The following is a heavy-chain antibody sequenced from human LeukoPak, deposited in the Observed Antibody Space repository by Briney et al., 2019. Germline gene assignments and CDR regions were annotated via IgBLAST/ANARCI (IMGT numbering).Heavy chain of an antibody. CDR1: GGSISSSSYY. J-gene: IGHJ4*02. V-gene: IGHV4-39*07. Sequence: PSETLSLTCTVSGGSISSSSYYWGWIRQPPGKGLEWIGSIYYSGSTYYNPSLKSRVTISVDTSKNQFSLKLSSVTAADTAVYYCARGTGYSSSFFDYWGQGTLVTVSS. CDR2: IYYSGST. D-gene: IGHD6-13*01. CDR3: ARGTGYSSSFFDY.